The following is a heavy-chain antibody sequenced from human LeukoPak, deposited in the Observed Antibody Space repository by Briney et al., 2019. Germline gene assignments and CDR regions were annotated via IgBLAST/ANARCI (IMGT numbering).Heavy chain of an antibody. CDR2: IYPGDSDT. J-gene: IGHJ4*02. V-gene: IGHV5-51*01. CDR1: GYSFTSYW. CDR3: ARRTGDCSSTSCYRYFDY. Sequence: GESLKISCKGSGYSFTSYWIGWVRQMPGKGLEWVGIIYPGDSDTRYSPSFQGQVTISADKSISTAYLQWSSLKASDTAMYYCARRTGDCSSTSCYRYFDYWGQGTLVTVSS. D-gene: IGHD2-2*01.